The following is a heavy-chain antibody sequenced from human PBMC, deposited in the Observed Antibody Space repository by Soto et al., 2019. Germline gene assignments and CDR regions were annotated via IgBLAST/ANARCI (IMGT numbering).Heavy chain of an antibody. CDR2: ISSSSSTI. J-gene: IGHJ6*02. V-gene: IGHV3-48*02. CDR1: GCTFSSYS. D-gene: IGHD3-10*01. Sequence: GGSLRLSWAASGCTFSSYSMRLVRQAQGKGLEWVSYISSSSSTIYYADSVKGRFTISRDNAKDSLYLQTKSLRDEATAVSSCARENYSCGSGSRPPPYGMDVWGQGTTVTVSS. CDR3: ARENYSCGSGSRPPPYGMDV.